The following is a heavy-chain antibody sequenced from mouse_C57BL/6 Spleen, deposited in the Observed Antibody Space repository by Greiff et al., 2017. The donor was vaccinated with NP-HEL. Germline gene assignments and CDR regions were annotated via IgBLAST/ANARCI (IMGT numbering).Heavy chain of an antibody. D-gene: IGHD2-5*01. J-gene: IGHJ3*01. Sequence: ESGPGLVKPSQSLSLTCSVTGYSITSGYYWNWIRQFPGNKLEWMGYISYDGSNNYNPSLKNRISITRDTSKNQFFLKLNSVTTEDTATYYCAREGYSNYPFAYWGQGTLVTVSA. CDR2: ISYDGSN. CDR1: GYSITSGYY. V-gene: IGHV3-6*01. CDR3: AREGYSNYPFAY.